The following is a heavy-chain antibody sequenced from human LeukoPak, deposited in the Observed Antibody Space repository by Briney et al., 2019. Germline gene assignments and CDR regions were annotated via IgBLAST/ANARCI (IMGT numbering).Heavy chain of an antibody. CDR3: ARGGYDFWSAPPPPDP. CDR1: GYTFTSYD. V-gene: IGHV1-8*01. CDR2: MNPNSGNT. J-gene: IGHJ5*02. D-gene: IGHD3-3*01. Sequence: ASVKVSCKASGYTFTSYDTNWVRQATGQGLEWMGWMNPNSGNTGYAQKFQGRVTMTRNTSISTAYMELSSLRSEDTAVYYCARGGYDFWSAPPPPDPWGQGTLVTVSS.